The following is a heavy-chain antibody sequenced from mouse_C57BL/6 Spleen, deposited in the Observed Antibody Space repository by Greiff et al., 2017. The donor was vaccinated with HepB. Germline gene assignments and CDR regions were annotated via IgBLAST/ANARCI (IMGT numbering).Heavy chain of an antibody. D-gene: IGHD2-5*01. CDR2: FYPGSGSI. Sequence: VKLQQSGAELVKPGASVKLSCKASGYTFTEYTIHWVKQRSGQGLEWIGWFYPGSGSIKYNEKFKDKATLTADKSSSTVYMELSRLTSEDSAVYFCARHEERAYYSNYNAWFAYWGQGTLVTVSA. J-gene: IGHJ3*01. CDR3: ARHEERAYYSNYNAWFAY. CDR1: GYTFTEYT. V-gene: IGHV1-62-2*01.